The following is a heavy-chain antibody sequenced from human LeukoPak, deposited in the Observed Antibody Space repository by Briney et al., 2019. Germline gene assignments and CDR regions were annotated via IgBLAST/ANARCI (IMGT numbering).Heavy chain of an antibody. CDR1: GLAVSRYA. D-gene: IGHD1/OR15-1a*01. V-gene: IGHV3-23*01. CDR3: AKNWEHRKDWFDT. Sequence: AGTLRLSCTTSGLAVSRYAMNCISQGPGKRQKKISAISFTGSSTYYADSVRGRFTISRDNSKNMLYLHMDGLRAEDTATYFCAKNWEHRKDWFDTWGQGTPVTVSS. J-gene: IGHJ5*02. CDR2: ISFTGSST.